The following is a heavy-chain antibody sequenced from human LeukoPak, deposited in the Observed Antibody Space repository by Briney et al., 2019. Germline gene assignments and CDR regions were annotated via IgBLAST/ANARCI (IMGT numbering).Heavy chain of an antibody. CDR2: INTNGANT. CDR3: VKGLDYSSSQMDS. V-gene: IGHV3-64*05. D-gene: IGHD6-6*01. CDR1: GFTFKSYA. Sequence: LSGGSLRLSCSASGFTFKSYAMHWVRQAPGKGLEYVSSINTNGANTYYADSVKGRFTISRGNSRNTVYVQMNSLTPEDTAVYYCVKGLDYSSSQMDSWGQGALVTVSS. J-gene: IGHJ4*02.